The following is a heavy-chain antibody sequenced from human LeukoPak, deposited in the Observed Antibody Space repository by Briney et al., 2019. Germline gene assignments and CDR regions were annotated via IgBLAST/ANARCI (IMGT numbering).Heavy chain of an antibody. Sequence: ASVKVSCKASGYTSTSYAMHWVRQAPGQRLEWMGWINAGNGNTKYSQKFQGRVTITRDTSASTAYMELSSLRSEDTAVYYCARDALSKLRYFDWLDYWGQGTLVTVSS. CDR3: ARDALSKLRYFDWLDY. D-gene: IGHD3-9*01. CDR2: INAGNGNT. J-gene: IGHJ4*02. V-gene: IGHV1-3*01. CDR1: GYTSTSYA.